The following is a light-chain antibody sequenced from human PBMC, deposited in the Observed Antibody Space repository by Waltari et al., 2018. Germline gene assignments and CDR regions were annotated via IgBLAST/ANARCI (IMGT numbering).Light chain of an antibody. CDR2: GAS. CDR3: LQSNSFPIT. V-gene: IGKV1-12*01. J-gene: IGKJ3*01. CDR1: QDITNW. Sequence: DIQMTRSPSSVSASVGDKVTFPCRAIQDITNWLAWYQQKPGRAPKPLISGASTLHTGVPPRFSGSGSGTEFTLTISGLQPEDVAIYYCLQSNSFPITFGPGTRVDLK.